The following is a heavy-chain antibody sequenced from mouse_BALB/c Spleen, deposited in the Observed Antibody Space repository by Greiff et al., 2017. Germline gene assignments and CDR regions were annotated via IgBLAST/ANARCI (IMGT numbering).Heavy chain of an antibody. V-gene: IGHV5-12-2*01. Sequence: EVQLVESGGGLVQPGGSRKLSCAASGFTFSSFGMHWVRQAPAKRLEWVAYISNGGGSTYYPDTIKGRVTISRDNAKNTLYLQMSSLKSEDTAMYYCASFYYYYGYFDYWGQGTTVTVSS. CDR2: ISNGGGST. CDR1: GFTFSSFG. J-gene: IGHJ2*01. CDR3: ASFYYYYGYFDY. D-gene: IGHD2-4*01.